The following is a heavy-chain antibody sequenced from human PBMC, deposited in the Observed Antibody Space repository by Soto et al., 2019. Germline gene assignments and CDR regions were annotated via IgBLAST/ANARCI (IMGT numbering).Heavy chain of an antibody. CDR2: ISGSGGST. D-gene: IGHD2-2*01. J-gene: IGHJ4*02. Sequence: EVRLLESGGGLVQPGGSLRLSCAASGFTFSSYAMSWVRQAPGKGLEWVSAISGSGGSTYYADSVKGRFTISRDNSKNTLYLQMNSLRAEDTAVYYCVKVGGYCSRTSCPHVDYWGQGTLVTVSS. CDR1: GFTFSSYA. CDR3: VKVGGYCSRTSCPHVDY. V-gene: IGHV3-23*01.